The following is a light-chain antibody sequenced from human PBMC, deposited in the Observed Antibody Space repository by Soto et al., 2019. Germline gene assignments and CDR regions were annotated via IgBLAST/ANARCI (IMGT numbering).Light chain of an antibody. Sequence: EIVMTQSPVTLSVSPGEGVTLSGRASQSVYSNLAWYQQKPGQTPRLLIYDASARAPDIPARFSGSGSGTDFTLTVSRLQSEDFAVYYCQQSTNWPLTFGGGTSVEIK. CDR3: QQSTNWPLT. CDR1: QSVYSN. V-gene: IGKV3-15*01. J-gene: IGKJ4*01. CDR2: DAS.